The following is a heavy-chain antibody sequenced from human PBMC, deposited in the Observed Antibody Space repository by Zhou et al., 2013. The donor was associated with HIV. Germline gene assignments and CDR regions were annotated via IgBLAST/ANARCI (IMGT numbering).Heavy chain of an antibody. CDR2: VYSGGTT. D-gene: IGHD5-12*01. CDR3: ARYLRGSVYHLDY. V-gene: IGHV4-59*11. CDR1: SGSIYSQY. Sequence: QVQLQESGPGLVKPSETLSLTCTVSSGSIYSQYWTWIRQPPGKALEWLGYVYSGGTTNYNPSLKGRVSMSVDTSKSQFFLNLNSVTAADTALYFCARYLRGSVYHLDYWGQGILVTVSS. J-gene: IGHJ4*02.